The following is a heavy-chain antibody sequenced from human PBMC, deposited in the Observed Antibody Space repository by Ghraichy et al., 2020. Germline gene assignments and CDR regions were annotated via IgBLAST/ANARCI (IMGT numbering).Heavy chain of an antibody. CDR3: ATSRGYYDSSGYYYGWFDP. Sequence: SVKVSCKASGGTFSSYTISWVRQAPGQGLEWMGRIIPILGIANYAQKFQGRVTITADKSTSTAYMELSSLRSEDTAVYYCATSRGYYDSSGYYYGWFDPWGQGTLVTVSS. CDR2: IIPILGIA. J-gene: IGHJ5*02. D-gene: IGHD3-22*01. CDR1: GGTFSSYT. V-gene: IGHV1-69*02.